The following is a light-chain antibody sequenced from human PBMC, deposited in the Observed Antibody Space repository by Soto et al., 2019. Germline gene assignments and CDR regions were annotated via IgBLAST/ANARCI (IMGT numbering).Light chain of an antibody. CDR3: SSYTSCFTLV. J-gene: IGLJ2*01. Sequence: QSVLTQPASVSGSPGQSITISCTGSSSDVGFHNYVAWYQQRPGEVPKLIISEATNRPSGVSGRFSGSKSGNTASLTVAGLQAEDEGHYYCSSYTSCFTLVFGGGTTVTVL. V-gene: IGLV2-14*01. CDR1: SSDVGFHNY. CDR2: EAT.